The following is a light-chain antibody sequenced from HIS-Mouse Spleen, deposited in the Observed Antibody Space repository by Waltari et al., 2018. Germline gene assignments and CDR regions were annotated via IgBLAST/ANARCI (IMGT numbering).Light chain of an antibody. Sequence: QSALTQPRSVSGSPGQSVTISCTGTSSDVGGSNYVSWYQQHPGKAPKLMIYDVSKRPSWVPDLFSGSKSGNTASLTISGLQAEDEADYYCCSYAGSYTWVFGGGTKLTVL. CDR1: SSDVGGSNY. CDR3: CSYAGSYTWV. V-gene: IGLV2-11*01. J-gene: IGLJ3*02. CDR2: DVS.